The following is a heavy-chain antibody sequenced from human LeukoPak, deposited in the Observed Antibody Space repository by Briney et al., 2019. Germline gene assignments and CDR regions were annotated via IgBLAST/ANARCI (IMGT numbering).Heavy chain of an antibody. D-gene: IGHD5-24*01. Sequence: ETLSLPCTVSGGSISSYYWSWIRQPPGKGLEWIGYIYYSGSPNYNPSLQSRVTISVDTSKNQFSLKLSSVTAADTVVYYCASHRDGYNFWGQGTLVTVSS. J-gene: IGHJ4*02. CDR2: IYYSGSP. CDR3: ASHRDGYNF. CDR1: GGSISSYY. V-gene: IGHV4-59*01.